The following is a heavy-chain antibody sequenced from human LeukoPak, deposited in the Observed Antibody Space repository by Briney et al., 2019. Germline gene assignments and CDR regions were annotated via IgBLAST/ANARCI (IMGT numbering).Heavy chain of an antibody. J-gene: IGHJ2*01. CDR1: GFSFSTYG. CDR3: ARWDGYGDL. CDR2: FGDTGMP. D-gene: IGHD5-12*01. V-gene: IGHV3-23*01. Sequence: GGSLRLSCVASGFSFSTYGMTWVRQAPGKGLEWVSGFGDTGMPHYRDSVKGRFSISRDNSKNTFYLQMNSLRAEDTAIYYCARWDGYGDLWGRGTLVTVSS.